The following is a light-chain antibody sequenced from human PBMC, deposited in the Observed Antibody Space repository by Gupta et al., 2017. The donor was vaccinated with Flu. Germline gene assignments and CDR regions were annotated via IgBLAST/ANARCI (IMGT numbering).Light chain of an antibody. Sequence: EIVLTQSPGTLSLSPGERATLSCRASQSVNSANLAWYQQRVGQGPRLLIYGASSRAAGIPDRFSGGGSGTDFTLTINRLEPEDFAVYYCQHYGTSRLTFAGGTKVQIK. CDR3: QHYGTSRLT. CDR1: QSVNSAN. V-gene: IGKV3-20*01. J-gene: IGKJ4*01. CDR2: GAS.